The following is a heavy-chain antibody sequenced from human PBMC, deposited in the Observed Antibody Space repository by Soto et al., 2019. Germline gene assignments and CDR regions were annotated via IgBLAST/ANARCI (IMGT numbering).Heavy chain of an antibody. D-gene: IGHD3-22*01. V-gene: IGHV1-58*01. CDR1: GFTFTSSA. CDR3: AAGASRSYSSGYYNY. J-gene: IGHJ4*02. CDR2: IVVGSGNT. Sequence: ASVKVSCKASGFTFTSSAVQWVRQARGQRLEWIGWIVVGSGNTNYAQKFQERVTITRDMSTSTAYMELSSLRSEDTAVYYCAAGASRSYSSGYYNYWGQGTLVTVSS.